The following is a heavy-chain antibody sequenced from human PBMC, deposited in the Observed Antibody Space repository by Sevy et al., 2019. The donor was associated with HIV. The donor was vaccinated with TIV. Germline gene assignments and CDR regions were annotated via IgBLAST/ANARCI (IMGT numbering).Heavy chain of an antibody. CDR1: GGSISSYY. V-gene: IGHV4-4*07. J-gene: IGHJ4*02. Sequence: SETLSLTCTVSGGSISSYYWSWIRQPAGKGLEWIGRIYTSGSTNYNPSLKSRVTMSVDTSKNQISLKLSSVTAADTAVYYCARVGSSGPNFDYWGQGTLVTVSS. D-gene: IGHD6-19*01. CDR3: ARVGSSGPNFDY. CDR2: IYTSGST.